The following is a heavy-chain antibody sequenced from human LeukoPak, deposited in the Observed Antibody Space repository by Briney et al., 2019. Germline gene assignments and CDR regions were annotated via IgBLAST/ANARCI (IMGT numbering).Heavy chain of an antibody. CDR3: ARVCDGSLSFDN. J-gene: IGHJ4*02. CDR1: GFTFSDHY. D-gene: IGHD5-24*01. CDR2: IRKKTNSYTT. Sequence: GGSLRLSCAASGFTFSDHYIDWVRQAPGKGLEWVGRIRKKTNSYTTEYAASVKGRFTISRDDSENSLYLQMSSLKTEDTAVYYCARVCDGSLSFDNWGQGTLVTVSS. V-gene: IGHV3-72*01.